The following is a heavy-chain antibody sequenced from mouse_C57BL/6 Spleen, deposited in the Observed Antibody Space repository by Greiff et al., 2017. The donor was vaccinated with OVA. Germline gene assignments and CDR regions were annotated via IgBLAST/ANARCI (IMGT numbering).Heavy chain of an antibody. CDR2: IRNKANGYTT. J-gene: IGHJ1*03. D-gene: IGHD3-3*01. V-gene: IGHV7-3*01. CDR3: ARYGDRWYFDV. Sequence: EVKLMESGGGLVQPGGSLSLSCAASGFTFTDYYMSWVRQPPGKALEWLGFIRNKANGYTTEYSASVKGRFTISRDNSQSILYLQMNALRAEDSATYYCARYGDRWYFDVWGTGTTVTVSS. CDR1: GFTFTDYY.